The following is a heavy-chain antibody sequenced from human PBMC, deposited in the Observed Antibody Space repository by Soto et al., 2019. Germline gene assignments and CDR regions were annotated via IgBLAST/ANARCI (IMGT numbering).Heavy chain of an antibody. D-gene: IGHD6-6*01. Sequence: QGTLKESGPTLVTPTQTLTLTCSFSGFSLSTSGVGVGWVRQPPGKALEWLAHIYWSGDEHYRPSLKSRLTIPKDPSKNYVFLTMTDMGPLDTATYYCARGLAARPVFAFDLWGQGIVVTVSS. CDR3: ARGLAARPVFAFDL. CDR2: IYWSGDE. CDR1: GFSLSTSGVG. J-gene: IGHJ3*01. V-gene: IGHV2-5*01.